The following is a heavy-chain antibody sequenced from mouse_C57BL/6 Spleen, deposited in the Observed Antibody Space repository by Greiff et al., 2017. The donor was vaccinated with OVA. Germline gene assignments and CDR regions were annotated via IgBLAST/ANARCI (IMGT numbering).Heavy chain of an antibody. D-gene: IGHD1-1*01. Sequence: VQLQQPGAELVKPGASVKLSCKASGYTFTSYWMHWVKQRPGQGLEWIGRIHPSDSDTNYNQKFKGKATLTADKSSSTAYMQLSSLTAEDSTVYYFSIGTTVVAGGAMDYWGQGTSVTVSS. CDR3: SIGTTVVAGGAMDY. V-gene: IGHV1-74*01. CDR2: IHPSDSDT. J-gene: IGHJ4*01. CDR1: GYTFTSYW.